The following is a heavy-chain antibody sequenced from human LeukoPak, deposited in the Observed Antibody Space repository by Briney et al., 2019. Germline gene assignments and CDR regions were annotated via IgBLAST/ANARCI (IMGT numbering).Heavy chain of an antibody. CDR2: IHHSGST. D-gene: IGHD3-10*01. J-gene: IGHJ6*03. CDR3: ARYSYSASGVYYYYYIDV. V-gene: IGHV4-34*01. CDR1: GGSFSGYY. Sequence: SETLSLTCPVYGGSFSGYYWSWIRRPPGKGLEWIGEIHHSGSTNYNPSLKSRVTISLDTSKNQFSLKLSSVTAADTAVYYCARYSYSASGVYYYYYIDVWGKGTTVTVSS.